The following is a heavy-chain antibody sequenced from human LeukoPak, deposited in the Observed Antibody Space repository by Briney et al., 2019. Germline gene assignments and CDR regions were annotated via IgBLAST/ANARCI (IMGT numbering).Heavy chain of an antibody. V-gene: IGHV3-23*01. CDR1: GFTFSSYA. CDR2: ISGSRT. CDR3: AKVFRKDGDFHLFDY. D-gene: IGHD4-17*01. J-gene: IGHJ4*02. Sequence: GGSLRLSCAVSGFTFSSYAMSWVRQAPGKGLEWVSAISGSRTYYADSVKGRFTISRDNSKNTLSLQMNSLRAEDTAVYYCAKVFRKDGDFHLFDYWGQGTLVTVSS.